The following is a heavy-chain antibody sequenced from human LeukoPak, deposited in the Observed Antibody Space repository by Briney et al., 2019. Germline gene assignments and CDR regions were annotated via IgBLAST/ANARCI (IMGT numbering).Heavy chain of an antibody. CDR1: GGSVSSGSYY. V-gene: IGHV4-61*02. D-gene: IGHD1-1*01. CDR3: ARGTGTTNFDY. J-gene: IGHJ4*02. CDR2: IYPSGSTIYPSGTT. Sequence: SQTLSLTCTVSGGSVSSGSYYWSWIRQPAGKGLEWIGRIYPSGSTIYPSGTTHYNPSHKSRVTISVDTSKNQFSLKVDSVTAADAAVYFCARGTGTTNFDYWGQGTLVTVSS.